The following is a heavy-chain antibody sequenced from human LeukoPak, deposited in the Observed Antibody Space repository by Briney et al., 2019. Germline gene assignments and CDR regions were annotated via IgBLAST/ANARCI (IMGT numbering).Heavy chain of an antibody. CDR3: ARESDGIVVVPAAPTIPDAFDI. Sequence: ASVKVSCKASGGTFSSYAISWVRQAPGQGLEWMGWISAYNGNTNYAQKLQGRVTMTTDTSTSTAYMELRSLRSDDTAVYYCARESDGIVVVPAAPTIPDAFDIWGQGTMVTVSS. V-gene: IGHV1-18*01. D-gene: IGHD2-2*01. J-gene: IGHJ3*02. CDR2: ISAYNGNT. CDR1: GGTFSSYA.